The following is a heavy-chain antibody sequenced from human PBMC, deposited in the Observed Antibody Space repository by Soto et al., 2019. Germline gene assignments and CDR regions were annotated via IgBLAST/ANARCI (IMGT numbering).Heavy chain of an antibody. D-gene: IGHD3-10*01. Sequence: PSETLSLTCAVSGYSISSGNYWAWIRQPPGRGLEWIGSLYHIGSTHYNTSLKSRVTISVDTSKNHFSLELSSVTAADTAVYYCAREELNDYYYYGMDVWGQGTTVTVSS. CDR1: GYSISSGNY. CDR3: AREELNDYYYYGMDV. J-gene: IGHJ6*02. V-gene: IGHV4-38-2*02. CDR2: LYHIGST.